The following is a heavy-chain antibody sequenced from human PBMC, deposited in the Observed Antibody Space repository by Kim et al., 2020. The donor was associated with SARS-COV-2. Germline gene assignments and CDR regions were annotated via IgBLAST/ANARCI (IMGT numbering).Heavy chain of an antibody. D-gene: IGHD5-18*01. CDR3: ARDMGYSYGAYYYYGMDV. V-gene: IGHV3-7*03. CDR1: GFTFSSYW. J-gene: IGHJ6*02. Sequence: GGSLRLSCAASGFTFSSYWMSWVRQAPGKGLEWVANIKQDGSEKYYVDSVKGRFTISRDNAKNSLYLQMNSLRAEDTAVYYCARDMGYSYGAYYYYGMDVWGRGTTVTVSS. CDR2: IKQDGSEK.